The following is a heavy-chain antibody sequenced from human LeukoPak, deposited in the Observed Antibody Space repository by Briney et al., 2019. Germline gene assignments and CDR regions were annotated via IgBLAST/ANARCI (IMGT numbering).Heavy chain of an antibody. J-gene: IGHJ3*02. Sequence: SETLSLTCAVSGGSISSSNWWSWVRQPPGKGLEWIGEIYHSGSTNYNPSLKSRVTISVDKSKNQFSLKLSSVTAADTAVYYCARDGNSSGRDAFDIWGQGTMVTVSS. CDR3: ARDGNSSGRDAFDI. CDR2: IYHSGST. CDR1: GGSISSSNW. V-gene: IGHV4-4*02. D-gene: IGHD3-22*01.